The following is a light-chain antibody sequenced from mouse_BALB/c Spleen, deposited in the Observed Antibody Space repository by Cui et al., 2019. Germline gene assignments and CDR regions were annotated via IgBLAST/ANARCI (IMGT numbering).Light chain of an antibody. V-gene: IGKV4-78*01. CDR2: STS. Sequence: QIVLTQSPAIMSASPGEKVTMTCSARSSVSSSYLYWYQQKPGSSPKLWIYSTSNLASGVPARFSGSGSGTSYSLTISSMEAEDAATFYCQQYSGYPITFGAGTKLELK. CDR3: QQYSGYPIT. CDR1: SSVSSSY. J-gene: IGKJ5*01.